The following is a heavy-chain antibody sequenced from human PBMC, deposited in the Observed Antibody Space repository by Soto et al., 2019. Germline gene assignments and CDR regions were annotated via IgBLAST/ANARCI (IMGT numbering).Heavy chain of an antibody. Sequence: XESLKIYRKGSGYSFTSYLLIWVRQMPGKGLEWMGRIDPSDSYTNYSPSFQGHVTISADKSISTAYLQWSSLKASDTAMYYCARRRSPDFWGQGTTVTVSS. CDR2: IDPSDSYT. CDR3: ARRRSPDF. J-gene: IGHJ6*02. V-gene: IGHV5-10-1*01. CDR1: GYSFTSYL.